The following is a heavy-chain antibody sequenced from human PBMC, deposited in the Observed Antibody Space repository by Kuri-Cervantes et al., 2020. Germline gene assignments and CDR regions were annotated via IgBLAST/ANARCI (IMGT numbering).Heavy chain of an antibody. CDR1: GFTFDDYA. D-gene: IGHD1-14*01. CDR2: ISWNSGSI. V-gene: IGHV3-9*01. J-gene: IGHJ4*02. Sequence: GGSLRLSCAASGFTFDDYAMHWVRQAPGKGLEWVSGISWNSGSIGYADSVKGRFTISRDNAKNSLYLQMDSLRAEDTAVYYCARVYGTLDYWGQGTLVTVSS. CDR3: ARVYGTLDY.